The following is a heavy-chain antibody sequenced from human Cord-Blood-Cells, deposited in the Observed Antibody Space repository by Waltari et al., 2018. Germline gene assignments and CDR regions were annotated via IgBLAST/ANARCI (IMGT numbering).Heavy chain of an antibody. CDR2: INHSGST. CDR3: ARVLQKGSGSYYRRARWFDP. D-gene: IGHD1-26*01. CDR1: GGSFSGYY. V-gene: IGHV4-34*01. J-gene: IGHJ5*02. Sequence: QVQLQQWGAGLLKPSETLSLTCAVYGGSFSGYYWSWIRQPPGKGLEWIGEINHSGSTNYNPSLKSRVTISVDTSKNQFSLKLSSVTAADTAVYYCARVLQKGSGSYYRRARWFDPWGQGTLVTVSS.